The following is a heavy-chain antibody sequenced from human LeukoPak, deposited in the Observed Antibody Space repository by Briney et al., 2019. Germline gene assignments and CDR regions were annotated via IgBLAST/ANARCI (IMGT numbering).Heavy chain of an antibody. J-gene: IGHJ4*02. Sequence: SETLSLTRTVSGGPITSHFWSWIRQPPGEGLEWIGNFYHAGNSNLNPSLKSRVTMSIDTSKNQFSLKLRSMTAADTAVYYCARDGPTSTAPFDYWGQGTLVTVSS. CDR3: ARDGPTSTAPFDY. CDR1: GGPITSHF. CDR2: FYHAGNS. D-gene: IGHD1-26*01. V-gene: IGHV4-59*11.